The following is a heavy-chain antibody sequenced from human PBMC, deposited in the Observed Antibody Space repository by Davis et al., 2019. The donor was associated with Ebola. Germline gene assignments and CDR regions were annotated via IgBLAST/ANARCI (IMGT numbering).Heavy chain of an antibody. CDR1: GYSISSGYY. Sequence: PSETLSLTCTVSGYSISSGYYWGWIRQPPGKGLEWIGSIYHSGSTYYNPSLKSRVTISVDTSKNQFSLKLSSVTAADTAVYYCARLDSSGPWEDVWGQGTTVTVSS. V-gene: IGHV4-38-2*02. D-gene: IGHD6-19*01. CDR2: IYHSGST. J-gene: IGHJ6*02. CDR3: ARLDSSGPWEDV.